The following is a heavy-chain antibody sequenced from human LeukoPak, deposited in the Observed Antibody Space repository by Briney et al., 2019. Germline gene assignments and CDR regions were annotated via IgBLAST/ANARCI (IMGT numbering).Heavy chain of an antibody. CDR1: GFSFSTLS. CDR2: IRYNGNNQ. J-gene: IGHJ6*03. Sequence: PGGSLRLSCAASGFSFSTLSMNWVRQAPGKGLEWVAFIRYNGNNQYYADSVKGRFTISRDNSKNTLYLQMNSLKGDDTAVYYCAKDSAFYYIDVWGKGTTVIISS. D-gene: IGHD3-10*01. CDR3: AKDSAFYYIDV. V-gene: IGHV3-30*02.